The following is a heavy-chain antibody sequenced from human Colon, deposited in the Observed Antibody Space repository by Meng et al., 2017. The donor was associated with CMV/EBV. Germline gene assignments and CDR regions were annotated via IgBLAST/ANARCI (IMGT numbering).Heavy chain of an antibody. CDR3: AREGYSSGWLNAFDI. CDR1: GSTFSSYE. Sequence: GGSLRLSCAASGSTFSSYEMNWVRQAPGKGLEWVSYISSDGGTVLYADSVKGRFTISRDNAKNSLYLQMNSLRAEDTAVYYCAREGYSSGWLNAFDIWGQGTMVTVSS. V-gene: IGHV3-48*03. J-gene: IGHJ3*02. CDR2: ISSDGGTV. D-gene: IGHD6-19*01.